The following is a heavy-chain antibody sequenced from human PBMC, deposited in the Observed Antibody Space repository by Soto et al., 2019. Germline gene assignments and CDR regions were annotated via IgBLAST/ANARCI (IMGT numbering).Heavy chain of an antibody. J-gene: IGHJ3*02. CDR3: AKDLVVRGVITPRDAFDI. Sequence: EVQLLESGGGLVQPGGSLRLSCAASGFTFSSYAMSWVRQAPGKGLEWVSAISGSGGSTYYADSVKGRFTISRDNSQNTLYLQMNSLRAEDTAVYYCAKDLVVRGVITPRDAFDIWGQGTMVTVSS. V-gene: IGHV3-23*01. D-gene: IGHD3-10*01. CDR1: GFTFSSYA. CDR2: ISGSGGST.